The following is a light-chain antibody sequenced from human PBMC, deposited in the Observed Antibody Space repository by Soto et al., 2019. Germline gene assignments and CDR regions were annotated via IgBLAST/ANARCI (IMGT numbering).Light chain of an antibody. V-gene: IGKV4-1*01. J-gene: IGKJ2*01. Sequence: DIVMTQSPDSLAVSLGERATINCKSSQRVLYSSNNKNYLAWYQQKTGQPPKLLIYWASTRESGFPDRFSGSGSGTDFTLTISSLQAEDVAVYYCQQYYSTPVTFGQGTKLEIK. CDR1: QRVLYSSNNKNY. CDR3: QQYYSTPVT. CDR2: WAS.